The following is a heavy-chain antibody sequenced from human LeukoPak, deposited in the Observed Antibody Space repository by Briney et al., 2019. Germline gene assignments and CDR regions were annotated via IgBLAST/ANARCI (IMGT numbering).Heavy chain of an antibody. D-gene: IGHD6-6*01. CDR2: IIPIFGTA. CDR3: ARVSSPEDNFDY. CDR1: GGTFSSYA. Sequence: ASVKVSCKASGGTFSSYAISWVRQAPGQGLEWMGGIIPIFGTANYAQKFQGRVTITTDESTSTAYMELSSLRSEDTAVYYCARVSSPEDNFDYWGQGTLVTVSS. V-gene: IGHV1-69*05. J-gene: IGHJ4*02.